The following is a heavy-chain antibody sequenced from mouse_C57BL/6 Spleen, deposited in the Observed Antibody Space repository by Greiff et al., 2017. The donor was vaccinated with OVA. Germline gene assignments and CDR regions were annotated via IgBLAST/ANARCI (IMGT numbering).Heavy chain of an antibody. V-gene: IGHV1-15*01. CDR2: IDPDTGGT. Sequence: VQLQQSGAELVRPGASVTLSCKASGFTFTDYEMHWVKQTPVHGLEWIGAIDPDTGGTAYNQKFKGKAILTADKSSSTAYMELRSLTSEDSAVYYCTRSRELRLRAWFAYWGQGTLVTVSA. D-gene: IGHD3-2*02. CDR3: TRSRELRLRAWFAY. CDR1: GFTFTDYE. J-gene: IGHJ3*01.